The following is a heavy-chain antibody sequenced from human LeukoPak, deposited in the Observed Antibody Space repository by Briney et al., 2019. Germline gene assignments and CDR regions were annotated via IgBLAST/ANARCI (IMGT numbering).Heavy chain of an antibody. V-gene: IGHV3-9*01. CDR2: ISWNSGSI. Sequence: GRSLRLSCAASGFTFDDYAMHWVRQAPGKGLEWVSGISWNSGSIGYADSVKGRFTISRDNAKNSLYLQMNSLRAEDTALYYCAKDRYGGNSGYFQHWGQGTLVTVSS. CDR1: GFTFDDYA. CDR3: AKDRYGGNSGYFQH. J-gene: IGHJ1*01. D-gene: IGHD4-23*01.